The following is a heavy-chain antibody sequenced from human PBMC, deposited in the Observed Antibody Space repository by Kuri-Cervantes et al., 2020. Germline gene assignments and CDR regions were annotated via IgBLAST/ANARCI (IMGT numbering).Heavy chain of an antibody. CDR1: GYTFTGYY. D-gene: IGHD3-10*01. Sequence: ASVKVSCKASGYTFTGYYMHWVRQAPGQGLEWMGWINPNSDGTNYAQKFQGRVTMTRDTSISTAYMELSRLRSDDTAVYYCARGSRVITMVRGVIGSFDYWGQGTLVTVSS. J-gene: IGHJ4*02. CDR2: INPNSDGT. V-gene: IGHV1-2*02. CDR3: ARGSRVITMVRGVIGSFDY.